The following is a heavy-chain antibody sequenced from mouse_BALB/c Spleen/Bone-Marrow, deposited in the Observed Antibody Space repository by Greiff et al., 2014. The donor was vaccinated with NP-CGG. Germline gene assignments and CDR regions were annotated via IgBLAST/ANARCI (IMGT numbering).Heavy chain of an antibody. CDR2: ISSGGSNT. CDR1: GFTFSSYG. J-gene: IGHJ4*01. Sequence: EVMLVESGGDLVKPGGSLKLSCAASGFTFSSYGMTWGRQTPDKRLEWVGTISSGGSNTYYPDSVKGRFTISRDNAKNTLYLQMSSLKSEDTDMYYSASHKRYDAMDYWGQGTSVTVSS. D-gene: IGHD6-1*01. CDR3: ASHKRYDAMDY. V-gene: IGHV5-6*02.